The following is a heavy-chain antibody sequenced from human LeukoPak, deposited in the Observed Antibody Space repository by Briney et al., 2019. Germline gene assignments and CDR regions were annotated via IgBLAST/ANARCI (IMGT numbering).Heavy chain of an antibody. CDR3: AREPSTGDYFDY. V-gene: IGHV1-46*01. CDR2: INPSGGST. CDR1: GYTFTGYY. Sequence: GASVKVSCKASGYTFTGYYMHWVRQAPGQGLEWMGIINPSGGSTSYAQKFQGRVTMTRDTSTSTVYMELSSLRSEDTAVYYCAREPSTGDYFDYWGQGTLVTVSS. D-gene: IGHD5/OR15-5a*01. J-gene: IGHJ4*02.